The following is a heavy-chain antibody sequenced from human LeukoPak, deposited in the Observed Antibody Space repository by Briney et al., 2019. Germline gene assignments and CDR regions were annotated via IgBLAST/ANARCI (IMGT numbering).Heavy chain of an antibody. Sequence: GGSLRLSCAVSGFTFRNYAMHWVRQAPGKGLEWVAVISYDASNKYYADSVKGRFTISRDNSKNTLYLQMNSLRAEDTAVYYCVRVISMTIDYWGQGTLVTVSS. CDR1: GFTFRNYA. CDR3: VRVISMTIDY. V-gene: IGHV3-30-3*01. J-gene: IGHJ4*02. CDR2: ISYDASNK.